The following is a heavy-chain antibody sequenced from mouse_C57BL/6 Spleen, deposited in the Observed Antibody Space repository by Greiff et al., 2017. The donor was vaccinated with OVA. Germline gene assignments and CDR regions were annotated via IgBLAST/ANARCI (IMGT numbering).Heavy chain of an antibody. D-gene: IGHD1-1*01. CDR1: GYTFTSYW. CDR3: ARYYGSSFLFDY. V-gene: IGHV1-64*01. J-gene: IGHJ2*01. CDR2: IHPNSGST. Sequence: QVQLQQPGAELVKPGASVKLSCKASGYTFTSYWMHWVKQRPGQGLEWIGMIHPNSGSTNYNEKFKSKATLTVDKSSSTAYMQLSSLTSEDSAVYYCARYYGSSFLFDYWGQGTTLTVSS.